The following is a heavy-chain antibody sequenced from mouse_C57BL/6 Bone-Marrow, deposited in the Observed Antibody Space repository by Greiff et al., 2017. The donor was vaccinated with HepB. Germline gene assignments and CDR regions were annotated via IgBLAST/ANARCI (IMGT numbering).Heavy chain of an antibody. Sequence: EVQLQQSGPELVKPGASVKISCKASGYSFTDYNMNWVKQSNGKSLEWIGVTNPNYGTTSYNQKFKGKATLTVDQSSSTAYMQLNSLTSEDSAVYYCARSYHFGFITTVVDYWGQGTTLTVSS. V-gene: IGHV1-39*01. CDR2: TNPNYGTT. D-gene: IGHD1-1*01. CDR1: GYSFTDYN. CDR3: ARSYHFGFITTVVDY. J-gene: IGHJ2*01.